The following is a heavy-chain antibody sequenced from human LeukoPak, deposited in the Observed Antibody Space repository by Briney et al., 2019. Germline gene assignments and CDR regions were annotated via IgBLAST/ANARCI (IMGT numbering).Heavy chain of an antibody. J-gene: IGHJ4*02. Sequence: ASVKVSCKASGYTFTSYGISWVRQAPGQGLEWMGWISAYNGNTNYAQKLQGRVTMTTDTSTSTAYMELRSLRSDDTAVYYCARDSYYDSSGRLGYWGQGTLVTVSS. D-gene: IGHD3-22*01. CDR2: ISAYNGNT. CDR3: ARDSYYDSSGRLGY. V-gene: IGHV1-18*01. CDR1: GYTFTSYG.